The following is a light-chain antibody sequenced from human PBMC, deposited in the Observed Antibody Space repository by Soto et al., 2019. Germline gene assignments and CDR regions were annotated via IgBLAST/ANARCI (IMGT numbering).Light chain of an antibody. CDR2: GAS. V-gene: IGKV3-20*01. J-gene: IGKJ1*01. Sequence: EIVLTQSPGTLSLSPGERATLSCRASQSVSSSYLAWYQQKPGQAPRLLIYGASSRATGIADRFGGGGCGTYFPLTISRLEPEDFAVYYCQQYGSSPRTFGQGTKVEIK. CDR1: QSVSSSY. CDR3: QQYGSSPRT.